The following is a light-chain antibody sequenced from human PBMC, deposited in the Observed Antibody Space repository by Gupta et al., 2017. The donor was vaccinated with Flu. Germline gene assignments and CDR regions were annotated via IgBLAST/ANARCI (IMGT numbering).Light chain of an antibody. CDR1: SSNIGSNP. Sequence: QSALTPPPTASGPPGQRVTTACSGNSSNIGSNPVNWHQQLPGTAPKLLIYANNARPSGVPDRFSGSKSGTSASLAIRGLQSEDEADYYCAAWDDSLTGWVFGGGTKVTVL. CDR3: AAWDDSLTGWV. CDR2: ANN. J-gene: IGLJ3*02. V-gene: IGLV1-44*01.